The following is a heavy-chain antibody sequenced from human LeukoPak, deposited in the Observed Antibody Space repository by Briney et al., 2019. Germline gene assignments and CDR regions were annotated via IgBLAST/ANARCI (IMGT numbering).Heavy chain of an antibody. J-gene: IGHJ4*02. CDR3: ARDGELYYYDSSGYYDY. Sequence: GGPLRLSCAASGFTFSSYWMHWVRQAPGKGLVWVSRINSDVSSTSYADSVKGRFTISRDNAKNTLYLQMNSLRAEDTAVYYCARDGELYYYDSSGYYDYWGQGTLVTVSS. CDR2: INSDVSST. CDR1: GFTFSSYW. D-gene: IGHD3-22*01. V-gene: IGHV3-74*01.